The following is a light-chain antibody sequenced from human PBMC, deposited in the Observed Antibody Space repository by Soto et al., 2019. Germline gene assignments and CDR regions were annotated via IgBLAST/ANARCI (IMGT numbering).Light chain of an antibody. CDR2: GAS. J-gene: IGKJ1*01. CDR1: LSSN. CDR3: QQYNNWPPWT. V-gene: IGKV3-15*01. Sequence: LSSNFAWYQQKPGQAPRLLIYGASTRATGIPARFSGSGSGTEFTLTISSLQSEDFAVYYCQQYNNWPPWTFGQGTKVDIK.